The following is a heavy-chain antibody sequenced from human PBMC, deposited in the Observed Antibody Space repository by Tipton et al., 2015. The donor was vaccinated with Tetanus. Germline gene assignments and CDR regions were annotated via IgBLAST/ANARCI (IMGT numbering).Heavy chain of an antibody. V-gene: IGHV2-70*01. Sequence: LVKPSQTLTLTCTFSGFSLSTSGMCVSWIRQPPGKALEWLALIDWDDDKYYSTSLKTRLTISKDTSKNQVVLTMTNMDPVDTATYYCARIPGRIAVAGTAPDAFDIWGQGTMVTVSS. J-gene: IGHJ3*02. CDR1: GFSLSTSGMC. D-gene: IGHD6-19*01. CDR3: ARIPGRIAVAGTAPDAFDI. CDR2: IDWDDDK.